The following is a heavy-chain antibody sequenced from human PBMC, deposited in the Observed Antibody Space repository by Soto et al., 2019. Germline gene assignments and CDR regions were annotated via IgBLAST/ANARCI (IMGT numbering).Heavy chain of an antibody. CDR1: GFTFSSYS. Sequence: GGSLRLSCAASGFTFSSYSMNWVRQAPGKGLEWVSSISSSSSYIYYADSVKGRFTISRDNAKNSLYLQMNSLRAEDTAVYYCARSSGGSLRDYYYYMDVWGKGTTVTVSS. V-gene: IGHV3-21*01. J-gene: IGHJ6*03. D-gene: IGHD2-15*01. CDR3: ARSSGGSLRDYYYYMDV. CDR2: ISSSSSYI.